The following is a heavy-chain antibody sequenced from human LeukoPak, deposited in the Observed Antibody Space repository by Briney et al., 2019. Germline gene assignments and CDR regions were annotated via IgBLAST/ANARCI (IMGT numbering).Heavy chain of an antibody. CDR1: GFKFKNYF. V-gene: IGHV3-11*01. CDR3: ARGHYGMDV. J-gene: IGHJ6*02. CDR2: LSTDSRDI. Sequence: GGSLRLSCAASGFKFKNYFMSWIRHTPGKGLEWVSFLSTDSRDIYYGDSVKGRFTISRDNGRNSLYLQMNNLRAEDTAVYYCARGHYGMDVWGQGTTVIVSS.